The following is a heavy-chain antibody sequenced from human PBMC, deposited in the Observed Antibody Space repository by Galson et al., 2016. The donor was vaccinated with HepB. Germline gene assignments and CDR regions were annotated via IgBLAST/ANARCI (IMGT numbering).Heavy chain of an antibody. CDR2: IIPMFDTP. V-gene: IGHV1-69*13. CDR1: GGSFRSFA. Sequence: SVKVSCKASGGSFRSFAINWVRQAPGQGLEWLGRIIPMFDTPKYAWKFQGRVTITADESTSAAYMDLSSLRSADTAVYYCASHTGGQFGSGSHEFDYWGQGTLVTVSS. D-gene: IGHD3-10*01. J-gene: IGHJ4*02. CDR3: ASHTGGQFGSGSHEFDY.